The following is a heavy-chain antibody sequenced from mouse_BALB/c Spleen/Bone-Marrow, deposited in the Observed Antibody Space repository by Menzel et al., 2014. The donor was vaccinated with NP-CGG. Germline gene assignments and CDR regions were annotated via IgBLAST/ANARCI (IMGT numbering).Heavy chain of an antibody. CDR3: RCYDYTMDY. Sequence: LQQSGSELVRPGASVKLSCKASGYTFTSYWIHWVKQRPGQGLEWIGNIYPGSGTINYDEKFKNKATLTVDTSSSIAYMQLSSLTSEDSAVYYCRCYDYTMDYWGQGTSVDVSS. D-gene: IGHD1-1*01. CDR2: IYPGSGTI. J-gene: IGHJ4*01. CDR1: GYTFTSYW. V-gene: IGHV1S22*01.